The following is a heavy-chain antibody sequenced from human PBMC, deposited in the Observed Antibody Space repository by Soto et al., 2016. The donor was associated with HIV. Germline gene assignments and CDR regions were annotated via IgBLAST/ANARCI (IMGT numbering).Heavy chain of an antibody. CDR2: ISGSGNYI. CDR3: ARDLSRWEPHYYFNFGMDV. V-gene: IGHV3-21*01. Sequence: EVQLVESRGGLVKPGGSLRLSCVVSGFTFNSYGMNWVRQTPGKGLEWVSSISGSGNYIFYADSVKGRFTISRDNAKNSLYLQMNSLRAEDTAVYYCARDLSRWEPHYYFNFGMDVWGQGTTVTVSS. J-gene: IGHJ6*02. D-gene: IGHD1-26*01. CDR1: GFTFNSYG.